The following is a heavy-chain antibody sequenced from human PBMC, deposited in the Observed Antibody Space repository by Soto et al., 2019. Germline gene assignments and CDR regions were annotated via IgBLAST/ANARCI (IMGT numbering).Heavy chain of an antibody. CDR3: ARLVVVVGVTNYFDY. Sequence: PSETLSLTCTVSGGSISSSSYYWGWIRQPPGKGLEWIGSIYYSGSTCYNPSLKSRVTISVDTSKNQFSLKLSSVTAADTAVYYCARLVVVVGVTNYFDYWGQGTLVTVSS. V-gene: IGHV4-39*01. CDR2: IYYSGST. D-gene: IGHD2-15*01. CDR1: GGSISSSSYY. J-gene: IGHJ4*02.